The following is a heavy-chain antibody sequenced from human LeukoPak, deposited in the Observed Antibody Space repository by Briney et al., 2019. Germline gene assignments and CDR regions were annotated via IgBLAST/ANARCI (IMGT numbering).Heavy chain of an antibody. CDR2: ISYDGSNK. Sequence: AGGSLRLSCAASGFTFSNYAMNWVRQAPGKGLEWVAVISYDGSNKYYADSVKGRFTISRDNSKNTLYLQMNSLRAEDTAVYYCAKEIYSDSSAYVDYWGQGTLVTVSS. D-gene: IGHD3-22*01. V-gene: IGHV3-30*04. CDR1: GFTFSNYA. CDR3: AKEIYSDSSAYVDY. J-gene: IGHJ4*02.